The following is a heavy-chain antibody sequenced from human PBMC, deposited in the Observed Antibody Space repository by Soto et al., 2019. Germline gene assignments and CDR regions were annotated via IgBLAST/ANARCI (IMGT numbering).Heavy chain of an antibody. D-gene: IGHD5-12*01. CDR2: ISYDGSNK. J-gene: IGHJ4*02. V-gene: IGHV3-30*18. CDR3: AKGGTRVGDGYEYYFDY. CDR1: GFTFSSYG. Sequence: GGSRRLSCAAAGFTFSSYGMHWVRQAPGKGLEWVAVISYDGSNKYYADSVKGRFTISRDNSNNTLYLQMNSLRDEATAVYYCAKGGTRVGDGYEYYFDYWGQGTLVTVSS.